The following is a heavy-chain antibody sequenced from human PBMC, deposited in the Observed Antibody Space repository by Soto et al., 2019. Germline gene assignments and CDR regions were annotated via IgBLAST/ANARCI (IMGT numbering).Heavy chain of an antibody. J-gene: IGHJ6*02. CDR3: ARALAPFYYCSGMDV. Sequence: QVQLVQSGAEVKKPGASVKVSCKASGYTFTTYYMHWVRQAPGQGLEWMGTIIPSGGSTSYAQKFQGRVTITRDTSASTAYMALSSLTSEDTAVYYCARALAPFYYCSGMDVCGQGTTVTVSS. V-gene: IGHV1-46*01. CDR2: IIPSGGST. D-gene: IGHD3-16*02. CDR1: GYTFTTYY.